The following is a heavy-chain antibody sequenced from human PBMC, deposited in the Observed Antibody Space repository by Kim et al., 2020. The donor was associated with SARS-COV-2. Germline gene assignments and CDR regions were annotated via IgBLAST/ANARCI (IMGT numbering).Heavy chain of an antibody. Sequence: GGSLRLSCAASGFTFSNAWMSWVRQAPGKGLEWVGRIKSKTDGGTTDYAAPVKGRFTISRDDSKNTLYLQMNSLKTEDTAVYYCTTDPAPYIVAMKRRVPFDYWGQGTLVTVSS. V-gene: IGHV3-15*01. J-gene: IGHJ4*02. CDR2: IKSKTDGGTT. CDR1: GFTFSNAW. CDR3: TTDPAPYIVAMKRRVPFDY. D-gene: IGHD5-12*01.